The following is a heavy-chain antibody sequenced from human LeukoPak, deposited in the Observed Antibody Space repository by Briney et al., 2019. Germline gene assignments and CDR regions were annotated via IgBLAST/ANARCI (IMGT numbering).Heavy chain of an antibody. CDR1: GYTFATYW. D-gene: IGHD2-15*01. CDR3: ARWDCIGGTCYTPL. Sequence: NHGESLKISCKGSGYTFATYWIGWVQQMPGKGLEWMGIIYPGDSDTRYSPSFQGQVTISADKSISTAYLQWSILKASDTAMYYCARWDCIGGTCYTPLWGQGTLVTVSS. V-gene: IGHV5-51*07. CDR2: IYPGDSDT. J-gene: IGHJ4*02.